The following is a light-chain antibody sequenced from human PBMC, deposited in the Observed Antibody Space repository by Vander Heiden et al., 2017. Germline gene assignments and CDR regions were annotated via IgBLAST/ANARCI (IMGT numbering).Light chain of an antibody. CDR3: KSYDSSLSGSV. CDR2: GNS. CDR1: TSNNGGGYD. V-gene: IGLV1-40*01. Sequence: QSVLTQPPSVSGAPGQRVTISCTGSTSNNGGGYDVHWYQQLTGTAPKRLSDGNSNRHSGVPDRGTGSKSGTSESTDITGLKAEDEADYYCKSYDSSLSGSVFGGGTKLTVL. J-gene: IGLJ2*01.